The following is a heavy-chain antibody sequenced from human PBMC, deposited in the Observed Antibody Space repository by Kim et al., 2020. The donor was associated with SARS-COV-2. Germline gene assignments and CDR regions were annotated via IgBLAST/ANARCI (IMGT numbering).Heavy chain of an antibody. CDR2: IKQDESEK. D-gene: IGHD5-18*01. CDR3: ARSWIQDYYGMDV. J-gene: IGHJ6*02. CDR1: GFTFSNYF. V-gene: IGHV3-7*05. Sequence: GGSLRLSCAASGFTFSNYFMSWVRQATGKGLEWVANIKQDESEKYYADSVKGRFTISRDNAEKSLYLQMNSLRAEDTAVYYCARSWIQDYYGMDVWGQGTTVTVSS.